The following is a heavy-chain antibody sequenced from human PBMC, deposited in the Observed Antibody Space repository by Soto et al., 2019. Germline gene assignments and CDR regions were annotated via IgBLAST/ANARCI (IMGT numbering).Heavy chain of an antibody. CDR2: ISNDGRVQ. CDR1: TISINVHG. J-gene: IGHJ5*01. Sequence: PGGSLRLSCTSSTISINVHGIQWVRQAPAKGLEWVAFISNDGRVQYYADSVKGRFTISRDYSKNTVDLQMNSLRNEETAVYYCARDLWSGGYKWFDSWGPGTLVTVSS. CDR3: ARDLWSGGYKWFDS. D-gene: IGHD3-3*01. V-gene: IGHV3-30*03.